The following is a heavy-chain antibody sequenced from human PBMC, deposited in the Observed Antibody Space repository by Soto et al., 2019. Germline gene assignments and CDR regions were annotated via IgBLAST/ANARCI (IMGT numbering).Heavy chain of an antibody. CDR1: GFTFSSYE. CDR3: ARDQEYSGSYLGMDV. D-gene: IGHD1-26*01. V-gene: IGHV3-48*03. J-gene: IGHJ6*02. Sequence: PGGSLRLSCAASGFTFSSYEMNWVRQAPGKGLEWVSYISSSGSTIYYADSVKGRFTISRDNAKDSLYLQMNSPRAEDTAVYYCARDQEYSGSYLGMDVWGPGTTVTVSS. CDR2: ISSSGSTI.